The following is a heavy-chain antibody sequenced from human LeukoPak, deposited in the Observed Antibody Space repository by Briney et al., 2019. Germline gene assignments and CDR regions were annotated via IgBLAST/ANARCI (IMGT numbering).Heavy chain of an antibody. D-gene: IGHD4-17*01. CDR3: ARDRRNYGDYVGYYYGMDV. J-gene: IGHJ6*02. V-gene: IGHV1-2*04. CDR2: INPNSGGT. Sequence: GASVKVSCKASGYTFTGYYMHWVRQAPGQGLEWMGWINPNSGGTNYAQKFQGWVTMTRDTSISTAYMELSRLRSDDTAVYYCARDRRNYGDYVGYYYGMDVWGQGTTVTVSS. CDR1: GYTFTGYY.